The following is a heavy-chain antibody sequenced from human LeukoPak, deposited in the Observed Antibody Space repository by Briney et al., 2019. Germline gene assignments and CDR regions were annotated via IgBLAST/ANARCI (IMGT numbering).Heavy chain of an antibody. D-gene: IGHD3-22*01. CDR2: IYSGGTT. CDR1: GFSVGNNY. CDR3: ARAVGAYYYDSGGYYSDC. Sequence: AGGSLRLSCAASGFSVGNNYMTWVRQAPGKGLEWVSLIYSGGTTYYTESVKGRFTISRDNSENTLYLQMNSLRAEDTAMYYCARAVGAYYYDSGGYYSDCWGQGTLVTVSS. V-gene: IGHV3-66*01. J-gene: IGHJ4*02.